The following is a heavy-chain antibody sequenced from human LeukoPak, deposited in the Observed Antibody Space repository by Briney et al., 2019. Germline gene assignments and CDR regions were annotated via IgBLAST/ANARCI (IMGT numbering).Heavy chain of an antibody. CDR1: GGSISSSSYY. J-gene: IGHJ4*02. V-gene: IGHV4-39*01. CDR3: AGQGYDYVWGSYRFSYYFDY. Sequence: SETLSLTCTVSGGSISSSSYYWGWIRQPPGKGLEWIGSIYYSGSTYYNPSLKSRVTISVDTSKNQFSLKLSSVTAADTAVYYCAGQGYDYVWGSYRFSYYFDYWGQGTLVTVSS. CDR2: IYYSGST. D-gene: IGHD3-16*02.